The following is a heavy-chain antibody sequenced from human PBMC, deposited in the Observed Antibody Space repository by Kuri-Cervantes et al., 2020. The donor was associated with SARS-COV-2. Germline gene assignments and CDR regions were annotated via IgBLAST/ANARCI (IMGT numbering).Heavy chain of an antibody. V-gene: IGHV1-2*02. CDR2: INPNSGGT. Sequence: ASVKVSCKASGYTFTGYYMHWVRQAPGQGLEWMGWINPNSGGTNYAQKFQGRVTMTRDTSISTAYMELSRLRSDDTAVYHCARGPPRYCGSSTSCYRGGGYYYYMDVWGKGTTVTVSS. CDR1: GYTFTGYY. CDR3: ARGPPRYCGSSTSCYRGGGYYYYMDV. J-gene: IGHJ6*03. D-gene: IGHD2-2*02.